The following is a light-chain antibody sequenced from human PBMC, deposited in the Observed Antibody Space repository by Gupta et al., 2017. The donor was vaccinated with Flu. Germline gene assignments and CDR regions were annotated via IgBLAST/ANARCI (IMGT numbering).Light chain of an antibody. CDR3: QRLSNWPPYT. V-gene: IGKV3-11*01. J-gene: IGKJ2*01. CDR1: QSVGTY. CDR2: DAS. Sequence: ELVLTQSPATLSLSPGERATLSCRASQSVGTYLAWYQQKPGQTPRLLIYDASNRAPRIPARFSGSGSGTDFTLTISRLDPEDFAVYYCQRLSNWPPYTFGQGTMLEI.